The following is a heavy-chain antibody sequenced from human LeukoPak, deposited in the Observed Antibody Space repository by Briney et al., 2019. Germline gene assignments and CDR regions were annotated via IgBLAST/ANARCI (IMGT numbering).Heavy chain of an antibody. Sequence: SETLSLTCTVSGGSINTDNYEWSWIRQPAGKGLEWIARIYSSGSTNYNPSLKSRVTISIDKSKNQFSLDLSSLTAADTAIYYCARVLRGSYHFDYFDYWGQGTLVTVSS. CDR3: ARVLRGSYHFDYFDY. D-gene: IGHD1-26*01. V-gene: IGHV4-61*02. CDR1: GGSINTDNYE. CDR2: IYSSGST. J-gene: IGHJ4*02.